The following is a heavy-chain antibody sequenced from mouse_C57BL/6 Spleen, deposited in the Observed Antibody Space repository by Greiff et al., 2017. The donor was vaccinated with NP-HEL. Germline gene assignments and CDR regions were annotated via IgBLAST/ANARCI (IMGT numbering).Heavy chain of an antibody. Sequence: DVKLVESGGDLVKPGGSLKLSCAASGFTFSSYGMSWVRQTPDKRLEWVATISSGGSYTYYPDSVKGRFTISRDNAKNTLYLQMSSLKSEDTAMYYCARHGATVVATPYYFDYWGQGTTLTVSS. J-gene: IGHJ2*01. CDR1: GFTFSSYG. CDR2: ISSGGSYT. CDR3: ARHGATVVATPYYFDY. V-gene: IGHV5-6*02. D-gene: IGHD1-1*01.